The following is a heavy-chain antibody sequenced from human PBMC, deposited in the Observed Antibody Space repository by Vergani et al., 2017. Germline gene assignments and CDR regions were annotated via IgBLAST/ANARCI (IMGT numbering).Heavy chain of an antibody. V-gene: IGHV1-69-2*01. J-gene: IGHJ6*03. CDR2: ISGYDGKT. CDR3: ARGGSIAAPSYLYYFYMDV. CDR1: GYTFTDYY. D-gene: IGHD6-6*01. Sequence: EVQLVQSGAEVKKPGATVKISCKVSGYTFTDYYMHWVQQAPGKGLEWLGWISGYDGKTKYVEKLQGRITVTIDTSTNSAYMELRGLRSDDTAVYYCARGGSIAAPSYLYYFYMDVWGKGTSVTVSS.